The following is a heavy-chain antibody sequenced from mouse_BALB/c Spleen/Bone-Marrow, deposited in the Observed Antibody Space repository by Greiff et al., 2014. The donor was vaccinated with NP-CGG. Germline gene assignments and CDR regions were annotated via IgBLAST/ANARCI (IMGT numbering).Heavy chain of an antibody. CDR3: ARGNYGNYVDYFDY. CDR1: GFTFSSYG. D-gene: IGHD2-1*01. Sequence: EVMLVESGGGLVQPGGSLKLSRAASGFTFSSYGMSWVRQTPDKRLELVASINSNGGSTYYPDSVKGRFTISRDNAKNTLSLQMSSLKSEDTAMYYCARGNYGNYVDYFDYWGQGTTLTVSS. CDR2: INSNGGST. J-gene: IGHJ2*01. V-gene: IGHV5-6-3*01.